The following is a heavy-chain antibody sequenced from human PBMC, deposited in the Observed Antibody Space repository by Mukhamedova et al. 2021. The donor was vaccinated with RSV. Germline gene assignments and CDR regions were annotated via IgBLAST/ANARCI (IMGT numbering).Heavy chain of an antibody. CDR2: ISSSSSSI. D-gene: IGHD2-2*01. Sequence: MNWVRQAPGKGLEWVSSISSSSSSIYYADSVKGRFTIFRDNAKNSLYLQMNSLRAEDTAVYYCARFYCSTTSCSPFDIWGQGTM. V-gene: IGHV3-21*01. CDR3: ARFYCSTTSCSPFDI. J-gene: IGHJ3*02.